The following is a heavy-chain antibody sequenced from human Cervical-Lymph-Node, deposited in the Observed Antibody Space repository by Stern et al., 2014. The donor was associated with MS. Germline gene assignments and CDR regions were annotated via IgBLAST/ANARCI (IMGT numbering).Heavy chain of an antibody. D-gene: IGHD3-10*01. CDR3: AKDGYYGSGSYYLYFDY. CDR2: ISGSGGST. V-gene: IGHV3-23*04. Sequence: VQLVQSGGGLVQPGGSLRLSCAASGFTFSSYAMSWVRQAPGTGLEWVSAISGSGGSTYYADSVKGRFTISRDNSKNTLYLQMNSLRAEDTAVYYCAKDGYYGSGSYYLYFDYWGQGTLVTVSS. CDR1: GFTFSSYA. J-gene: IGHJ4*02.